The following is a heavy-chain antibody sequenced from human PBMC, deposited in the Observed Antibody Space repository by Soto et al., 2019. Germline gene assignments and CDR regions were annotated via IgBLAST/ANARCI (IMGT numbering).Heavy chain of an antibody. J-gene: IGHJ6*02. CDR3: AGGGVRGVITRTRDYYGMDV. CDR1: GGSISSYY. D-gene: IGHD3-10*01. V-gene: IGHV4-59*12. CDR2: IYYRGST. Sequence: SETLSLTCTVSGGSISSYYWSWIRQPPGKGLEWIGYIYYRGSTNYNPSLKSRVTISADKSISTAYLQWSSLKASDTAMYYCAGGGVRGVITRTRDYYGMDVWGQGTTVTVSS.